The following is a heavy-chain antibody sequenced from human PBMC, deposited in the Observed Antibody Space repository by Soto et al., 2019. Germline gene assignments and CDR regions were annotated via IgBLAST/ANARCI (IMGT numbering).Heavy chain of an antibody. Sequence: PSETLSLTCTVSGGSISSSSYYWGWIRQPPGKGLEWIGSIYYSGSTYYNPSLKSRVTISVDTSKNQFSLKLSSVTAADTAVYYCARHGSVTILGIYYYYGMDVWGQGTTVTVSS. D-gene: IGHD4-17*01. V-gene: IGHV4-39*01. CDR3: ARHGSVTILGIYYYYGMDV. CDR1: GGSISSSSYY. CDR2: IYYSGST. J-gene: IGHJ6*02.